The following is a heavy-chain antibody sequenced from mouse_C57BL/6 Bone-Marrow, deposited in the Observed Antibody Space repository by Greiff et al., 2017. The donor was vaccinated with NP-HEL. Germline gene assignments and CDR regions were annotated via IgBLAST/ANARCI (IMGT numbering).Heavy chain of an antibody. V-gene: IGHV5-17*01. CDR3: ARGWLPRGYFDC. D-gene: IGHD2-2*01. Sequence: EVKLVESGGGLVKPGGSLKLSCAASGFTFSDYGMHWVRQAPEKGLEWVAYISSGSSTIYYADTVKGRFTISRDNAKNTLFLQMTSLRSEDTAMYYCARGWLPRGYFDCWGQGTTLTVSS. CDR2: ISSGSSTI. CDR1: GFTFSDYG. J-gene: IGHJ2*01.